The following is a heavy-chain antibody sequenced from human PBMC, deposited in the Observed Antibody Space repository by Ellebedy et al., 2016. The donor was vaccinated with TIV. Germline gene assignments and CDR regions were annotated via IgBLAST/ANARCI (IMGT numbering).Heavy chain of an antibody. CDR3: ARGTGAIDGPFDT. D-gene: IGHD1-14*01. CDR2: LSIRIFTT. J-gene: IGHJ3*02. V-gene: IGHV3-48*02. CDR1: EFTFSTQS. Sequence: GESLKISCVASEFTFSTQSMNWVRQAPGKGLEWVSYLSIRIFTTNYADSVKGRFTISRDNDKNSLYLQMNTLRDEDTAVYYCARGTGAIDGPFDTWGQGTMVTVSP.